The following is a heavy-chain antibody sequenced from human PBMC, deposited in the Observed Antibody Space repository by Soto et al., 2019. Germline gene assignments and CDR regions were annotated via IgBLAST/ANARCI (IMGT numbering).Heavy chain of an antibody. Sequence: DSVKGRFTISRDNSKNTLYLQMNSLRADDTAVYYCARDPGSSWYYFDYGGRGPLATVPP. J-gene: IGHJ4*02. V-gene: IGHV3-30*07. D-gene: IGHD6-13*01. CDR3: ARDPGSSWYYFDY.